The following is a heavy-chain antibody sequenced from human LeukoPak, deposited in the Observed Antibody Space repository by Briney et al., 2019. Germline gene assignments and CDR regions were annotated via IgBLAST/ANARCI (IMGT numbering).Heavy chain of an antibody. J-gene: IGHJ3*02. CDR2: ISWNGGSI. CDR3: ASGYCSSTSCYPYAFDS. V-gene: IGHV3-9*03. D-gene: IGHD2-2*03. Sequence: GGSLRLSCAASGFTFDDYAMHWVRQAPGKGLEWVSGISWNGGSIAYADSVKGRFTISRDNAKNSLYLQMNSLRAEDMALYYCASGYCSSTSCYPYAFDSWGQGTMVTVSS. CDR1: GFTFDDYA.